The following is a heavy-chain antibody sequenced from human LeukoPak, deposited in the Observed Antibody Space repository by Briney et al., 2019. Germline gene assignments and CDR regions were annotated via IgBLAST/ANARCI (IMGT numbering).Heavy chain of an antibody. CDR2: ISAYNGNT. CDR1: GYTFTSYG. Sequence: ASVKVSFKGSGYTFTSYGISWVRQAPGQGLEWMGWISAYNGNTNYAQKLQGRVTMTTDTSTSTAYMELRSLRSDDTAVYYCAREGDIVVVPAAIDYYYYGMDVWGQGTTVTVSS. CDR3: AREGDIVVVPAAIDYYYYGMDV. D-gene: IGHD2-2*01. V-gene: IGHV1-18*01. J-gene: IGHJ6*02.